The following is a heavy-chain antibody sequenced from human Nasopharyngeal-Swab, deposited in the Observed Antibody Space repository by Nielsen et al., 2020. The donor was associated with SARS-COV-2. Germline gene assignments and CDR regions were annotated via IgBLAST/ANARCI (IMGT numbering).Heavy chain of an antibody. CDR2: TYYRSTWYN. D-gene: IGHD3-22*01. V-gene: IGHV6-1*01. Sequence: WIRQSPSRGLEWLGRTYYRSTWYNGYAVSVKSRITLNPDTPKNQFSLQVNSVTPEDTAVYYCARDHPGYYDSSGYYWFDPWGQGTLVTVSS. J-gene: IGHJ5*02. CDR3: ARDHPGYYDSSGYYWFDP.